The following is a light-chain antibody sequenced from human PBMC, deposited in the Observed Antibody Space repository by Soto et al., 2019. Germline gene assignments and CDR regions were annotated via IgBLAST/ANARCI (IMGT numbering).Light chain of an antibody. CDR1: KKIRSNY. J-gene: IGKJ1*01. CDR2: GAV. V-gene: IGKV3-20*01. CDR3: QQYHSPPLT. Sequence: IVLTQSPSTLSLSPGQRATLSCRARKKIRSNYVAWFQQTPGQAPRLLIYGAVNKASGIPDRFSGSGSGTEFTLTISSLEPEDFVVYYCQQYHSPPLTFGQGTKVDIK.